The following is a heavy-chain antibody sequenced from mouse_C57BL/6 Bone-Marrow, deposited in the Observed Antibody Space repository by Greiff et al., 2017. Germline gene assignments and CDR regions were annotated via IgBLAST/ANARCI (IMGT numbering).Heavy chain of an antibody. J-gene: IGHJ1*03. CDR1: GYTFTSYG. CDR3: ASDYYGSSYWYFDV. D-gene: IGHD1-1*01. V-gene: IGHV1-58*01. CDR2: IYIGNGYT. Sequence: VQLQQSGAELVRPGSSVKMSCKTSGYTFTSYGINWVKQRPGQGLEWIGYIYIGNGYTEYNEKFKGKATLTSDTSSSTAYMQRSSLTSEDSAIYFCASDYYGSSYWYFDVWGTGTTVTVSS.